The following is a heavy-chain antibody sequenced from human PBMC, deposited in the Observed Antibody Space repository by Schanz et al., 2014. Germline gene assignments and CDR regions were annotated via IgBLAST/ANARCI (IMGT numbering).Heavy chain of an antibody. CDR1: GYTFTSYY. V-gene: IGHV1-18*04. D-gene: IGHD6-13*01. CDR3: ARDGEAAAGCDY. J-gene: IGHJ4*02. CDR2: ISAYNGHT. Sequence: QVQLVQSGAEVKKPGASVKVSCEASGYTFTSYYIHWFRQAPGQGLEWMGWISAYNGHTTYAQKFQGRVTMTTDTSTSTAYMELSSMRSEDTAVYYCARDGEAAAGCDYWGQGTLVNVSS.